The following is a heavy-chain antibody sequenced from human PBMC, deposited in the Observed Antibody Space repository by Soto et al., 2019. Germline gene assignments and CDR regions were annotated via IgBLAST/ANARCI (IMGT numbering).Heavy chain of an antibody. CDR3: ARVVTSLSGYYYSFDF. D-gene: IGHD3-22*01. CDR1: GYSIGNGYS. J-gene: IGHJ4*02. Sequence: SETLSLTCVVSGYSIGNGYSWGWIRQPPGVGLEWIATIHHRGSTYYNPSLKSRLLISADTSHNQFSLKLDSVTAADTALYYCARVVTSLSGYYYSFDFWGPGTLVTVSS. CDR2: IHHRGST. V-gene: IGHV4-38-2*01.